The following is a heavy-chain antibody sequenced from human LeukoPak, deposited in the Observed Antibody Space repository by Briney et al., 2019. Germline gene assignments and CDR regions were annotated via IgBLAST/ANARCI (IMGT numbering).Heavy chain of an antibody. J-gene: IGHJ6*02. V-gene: IGHV4-34*01. D-gene: IGHD5-18*01. CDR3: ARGRGKIQLWPGDYCYGMDV. CDR1: GGSFSGYY. Sequence: SETLSLTCAVYGGSFSGYYWSWIRQPPGKGLEWIGEINHSGSTNYNPSLKSRVTISVDTSKNQFSLKLSSVTAADTAVYYCARGRGKIQLWPGDYCYGMDVWGQGTTVTVSS. CDR2: INHSGST.